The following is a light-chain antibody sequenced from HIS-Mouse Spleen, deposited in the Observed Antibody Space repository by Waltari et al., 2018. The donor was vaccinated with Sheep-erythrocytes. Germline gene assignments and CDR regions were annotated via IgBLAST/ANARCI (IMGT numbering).Light chain of an antibody. V-gene: IGKV2-28*01. CDR2: LGC. Sequence: DIVMTQSPLSLPVTPGEPASISCRSSQSLLHSNGYNYLDWYLQKQGQSPQLLIYLGCNRASGVPDRFSGSGSGTDFTLKISRVEAEDVGVYYCMQALQTPWTFGQGTKVEIK. CDR1: QSLLHSNGYNY. CDR3: MQALQTPWT. J-gene: IGKJ1*01.